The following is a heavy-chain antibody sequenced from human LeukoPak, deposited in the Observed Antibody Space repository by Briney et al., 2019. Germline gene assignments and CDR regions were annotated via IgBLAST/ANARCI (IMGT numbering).Heavy chain of an antibody. D-gene: IGHD2-2*01. CDR1: GYTFTSYA. V-gene: IGHV1-3*01. CDR2: INAGNGNT. CDR3: ARGREVVVPAAIFDY. J-gene: IGHJ4*02. Sequence: GASVKVSCKASGYTFTSYAMHWVRQAPGQRLEWMGWINAGNGNTKYSQKFQGRVTITRDTSASTAYLQWSSLKASDTAMYYCARGREVVVPAAIFDYWGQGTLVTVSS.